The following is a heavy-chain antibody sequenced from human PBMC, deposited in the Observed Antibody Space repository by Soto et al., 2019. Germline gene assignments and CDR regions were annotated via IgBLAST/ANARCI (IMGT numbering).Heavy chain of an antibody. CDR2: ISYDGSKR. Sequence: QVQLVQSGGGVVQPGKSLRLSCVGSGFTFGNYAMYGVRQTPGKGLEWVAFISYDGSKRYHADSVKGQFTISIDNPKKTVYLQLDSLRPEDTAVYYGAKGGGAPCYHIDYWGQGTLVTVSS. D-gene: IGHD3-16*02. CDR1: GFTFGNYA. V-gene: IGHV3-30*18. CDR3: AKGGGAPCYHIDY. J-gene: IGHJ4*02.